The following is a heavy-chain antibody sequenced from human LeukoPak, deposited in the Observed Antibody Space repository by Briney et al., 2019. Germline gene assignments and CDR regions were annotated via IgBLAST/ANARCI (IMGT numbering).Heavy chain of an antibody. D-gene: IGHD2-2*01. Sequence: GGSLRLSCAASGFTFSSYSMIWVRQAPGKGLEWVSSISSSSSYIYYADSVKGRFTISRDNAKNSLYLQMNSLRAEDTAVYYCARLGYCSSTSCTTVDYWGQGTLVTVSS. J-gene: IGHJ4*02. CDR3: ARLGYCSSTSCTTVDY. CDR1: GFTFSSYS. CDR2: ISSSSSYI. V-gene: IGHV3-21*01.